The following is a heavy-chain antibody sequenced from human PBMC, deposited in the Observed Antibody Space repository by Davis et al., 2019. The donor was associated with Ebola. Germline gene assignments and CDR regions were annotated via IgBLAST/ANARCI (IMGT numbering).Heavy chain of an antibody. V-gene: IGHV3-21*04. CDR1: GFTFSSYS. CDR2: ISSSSSYI. D-gene: IGHD6-13*01. J-gene: IGHJ4*02. CDR3: ATRGSSREFDY. Sequence: GESLKISCAASGFTFSSYSMNWVRQAPGKGLEWVSSISSSSSYIYYADSVKGRFTISRDNSKNTLNMQMHSLRVEDTAVYYCATRGSSREFDYWGQGTLVSVSS.